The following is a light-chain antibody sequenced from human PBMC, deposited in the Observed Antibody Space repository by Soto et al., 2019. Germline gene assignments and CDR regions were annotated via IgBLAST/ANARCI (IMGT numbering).Light chain of an antibody. CDR3: QQSYDTPRLT. V-gene: IGKV1-39*01. J-gene: IGKJ4*01. CDR1: QSVNSY. Sequence: DIQMTQSPSSLAASVGDGVTITCRASQSVNSYLNWYQQKPGKAPKLLIYAASSLHSGVPSRFSGSGSGTDFTLTISSLQPEDFATYYCQQSYDTPRLTFGGGTKVEIK. CDR2: AAS.